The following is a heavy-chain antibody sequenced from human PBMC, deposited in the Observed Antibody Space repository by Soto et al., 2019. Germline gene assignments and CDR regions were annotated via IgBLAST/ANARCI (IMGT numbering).Heavy chain of an antibody. D-gene: IGHD5-18*01. CDR3: ARHVGYSYIFDY. V-gene: IGHV4-59*08. Sequence: SETLSLTCTVSGGSIGSYYWSWIRQPPGKGLEWIGYIYYSGSTNYNPSLKSRVTISVDTSKNQFSLKLSSVTAADTVVYYCARHVGYSYIFDYWGQGILVTVSS. CDR1: GGSIGSYY. CDR2: IYYSGST. J-gene: IGHJ4*02.